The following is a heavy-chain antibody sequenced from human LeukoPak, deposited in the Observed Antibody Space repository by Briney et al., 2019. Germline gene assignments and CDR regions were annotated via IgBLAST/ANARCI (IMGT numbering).Heavy chain of an antibody. V-gene: IGHV3-23*01. CDR3: TKAPIVSCSGAFCYPFDP. CDR1: GFPFSSYA. D-gene: IGHD2-15*01. J-gene: IGHJ5*02. CDR2: ISGCGGST. Sequence: TGGSLRLSCAAPGFPFSSYAMSSVRQAPGKGLEWVSAISGCGGSTYYADSVKGRFSISRDNFKHTLSKQMDILRDRDTAIYYCTKAPIVSCSGAFCYPFDPWGQGTLVTVSS.